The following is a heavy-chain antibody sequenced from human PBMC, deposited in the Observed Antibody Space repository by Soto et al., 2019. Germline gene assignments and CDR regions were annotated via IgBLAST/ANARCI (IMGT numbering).Heavy chain of an antibody. D-gene: IGHD3-22*01. V-gene: IGHV3-7*03. J-gene: IGHJ4*02. CDR2: IKYDGSEK. Sequence: GSLRLSCAASGFTFSSYWMIWFRQAPGRGLEWMANIKYDGSEKYYVDSVKGRLTISRDNAKNSLYLQMNSLRAEDTAVYYCASSPHKDSRPDYWGQGTLVTVSS. CDR1: GFTFSSYW. CDR3: ASSPHKDSRPDY.